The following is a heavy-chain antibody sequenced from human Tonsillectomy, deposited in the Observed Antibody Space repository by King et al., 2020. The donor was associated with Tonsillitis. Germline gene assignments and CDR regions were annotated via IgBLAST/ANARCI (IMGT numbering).Heavy chain of an antibody. V-gene: IGHV3-7*01. CDR1: GFTSRSYW. J-gene: IGHJ4*02. D-gene: IGHD6-13*01. CDR2: IKQDGSEK. Sequence: VQLVESGGGLVQPGGSLRLSCAASGFTSRSYWMSWVRQAPGKGLEWGANIKQDGSEKYYVDSVKGRFTISRDNAKNSLYLQMNSLRADDTAVYYCARRIASPDPGPYYFDSWGQGTLVTVSS. CDR3: ARRIASPDPGPYYFDS.